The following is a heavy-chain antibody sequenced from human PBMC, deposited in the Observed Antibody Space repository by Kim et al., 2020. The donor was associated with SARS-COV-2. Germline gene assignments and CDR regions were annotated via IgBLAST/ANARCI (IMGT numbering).Heavy chain of an antibody. CDR3: VRVRAMIRGADAFDI. V-gene: IGHV3-53*01. J-gene: IGHJ3*02. D-gene: IGHD3-10*01. Sequence: DSVKGRFTISRDNSKNTLYLQMNSLRAEDTAVYYCVRVRAMIRGADAFDIWGQGTMVTVSS.